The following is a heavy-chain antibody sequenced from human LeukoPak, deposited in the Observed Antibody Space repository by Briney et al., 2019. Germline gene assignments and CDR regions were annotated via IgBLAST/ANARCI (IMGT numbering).Heavy chain of an antibody. D-gene: IGHD3-10*01. CDR2: INPSGGST. CDR3: ARDGHYGSGSYDWFDP. CDR1: GYTFTSYY. V-gene: IGHV1-46*01. J-gene: IGHJ5*02. Sequence: GASVKVSCKASGYTFTSYYMHWARQAPGQGLEWMGIINPSGGSTSYAQKFQGRVTMTRDMSTSTVYMELSSLRSEDTAVYYCARDGHYGSGSYDWFDPWGQGTLVTVSS.